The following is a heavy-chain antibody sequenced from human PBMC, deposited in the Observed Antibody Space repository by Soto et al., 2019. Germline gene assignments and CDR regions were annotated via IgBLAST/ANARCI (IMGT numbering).Heavy chain of an antibody. CDR2: IYYSGST. CDR3: ARVFSGSYWQFDY. CDR1: GGSISSYY. J-gene: IGHJ4*02. V-gene: IGHV4-59*01. Sequence: SETLSLTCTVSGGSISSYYWSWIRQPPGKGLEWIGYIYYSGSTNYNPSLKSRVTISVDTSKNQFSLKLSSVTAADTAVYYCARVFSGSYWQFDYWGQGTLVTVSS. D-gene: IGHD1-26*01.